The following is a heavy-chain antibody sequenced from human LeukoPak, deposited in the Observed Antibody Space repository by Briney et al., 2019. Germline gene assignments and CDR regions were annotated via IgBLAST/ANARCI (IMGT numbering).Heavy chain of an antibody. CDR1: GGSFSGYY. CDR3: ARGPNRIYYYGMDV. CDR2: INHSGST. V-gene: IGHV4-34*01. Sequence: SETLSLTCAVYGGSFSGYYWSWIRQPPGKGLEWLGEINHSGSTNYNPSLKSRVTISVDTSKNQFSLKLSSVTAADTAVYYCARGPNRIYYYGMDVWGQGTTVTVSS. J-gene: IGHJ6*02. D-gene: IGHD2-8*01.